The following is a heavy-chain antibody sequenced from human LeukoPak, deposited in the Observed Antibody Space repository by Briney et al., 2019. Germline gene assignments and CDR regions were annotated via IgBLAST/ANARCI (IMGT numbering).Heavy chain of an antibody. CDR1: GYSFTSYW. CDR2: IYPGDSDT. J-gene: IGHJ3*02. V-gene: IGHV5-51*01. D-gene: IGHD1-20*01. CDR3: ARHHLTGRDAFDI. Sequence: GESLKISCKASGYSFTSYWIGWVRQMPGKGLEWMGIIYPGDSDTRYCPSFQGQVTISADKSISTAYLQWSSLKASDTAMYYCARHHLTGRDAFDIWGQGTMVTVSS.